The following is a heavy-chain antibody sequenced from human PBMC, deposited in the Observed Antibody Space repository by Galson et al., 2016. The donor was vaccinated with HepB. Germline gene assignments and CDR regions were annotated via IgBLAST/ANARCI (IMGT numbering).Heavy chain of an antibody. CDR1: GFPFSGHT. J-gene: IGHJ4*02. Sequence: SLRLSCAASGFPFSGHTMTWVRQAPGEGLEWISHIISSGSSVYYADSVKGRFTISRDNAKNSLHLQMNSLRDGDTAVYYCARLRGADSSGWYGDIWGQGTLVTVSS. CDR3: ARLRGADSSGWYGDI. D-gene: IGHD6-19*01. V-gene: IGHV3-48*02. CDR2: IISSGSSV.